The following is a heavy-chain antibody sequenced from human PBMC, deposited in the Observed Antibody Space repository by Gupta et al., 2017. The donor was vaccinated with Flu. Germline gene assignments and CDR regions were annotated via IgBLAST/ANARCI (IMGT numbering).Heavy chain of an antibody. CDR2: IWYDGSNK. D-gene: IGHD2-2*02. J-gene: IGHJ4*02. Sequence: APGRGLEGVAFIWYDGSNKYYADSVKGRFTISRDNSKNTLYLQMNSLRAEDTAVYYCARLRVATAILGGDDYWGQGTLVTVSS. CDR3: ARLRVATAILGGDDY. V-gene: IGHV3-33*01.